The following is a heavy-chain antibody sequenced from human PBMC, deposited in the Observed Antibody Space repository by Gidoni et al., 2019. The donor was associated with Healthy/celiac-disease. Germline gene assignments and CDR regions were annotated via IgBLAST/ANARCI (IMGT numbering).Heavy chain of an antibody. CDR2: ISYDGSNK. CDR3: AKVPEQQLVEYYYYGMDV. J-gene: IGHJ6*02. V-gene: IGHV3-30*18. CDR1: GFTFSSYG. D-gene: IGHD6-13*01. Sequence: QVQLVESGGGVVQPGRSLRLSCAASGFTFSSYGMHWVRQAPGKGLEWVAVISYDGSNKYYADSVKGRFTISRDNSKNTLYLQMNSLRAEDTAVYYCAKVPEQQLVEYYYYGMDVWGQGTTVTVSS.